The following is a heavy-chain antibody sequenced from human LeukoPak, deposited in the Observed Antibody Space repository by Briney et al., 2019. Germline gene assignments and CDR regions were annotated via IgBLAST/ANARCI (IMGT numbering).Heavy chain of an antibody. CDR1: GFSFSSFA. Sequence: PGGSLRLSCAASGFSFSSFAMTWVRQAPGKGLEWVSPITGGHYPTYNTDSVKGRFTISRDNSKNTLYLQMNSLRADDTAVYYCTKDPNGDYVGAFDPWGQGTLVTVSS. J-gene: IGHJ5*02. D-gene: IGHD4-17*01. CDR2: ITGGHYPT. V-gene: IGHV3-23*01. CDR3: TKDPNGDYVGAFDP.